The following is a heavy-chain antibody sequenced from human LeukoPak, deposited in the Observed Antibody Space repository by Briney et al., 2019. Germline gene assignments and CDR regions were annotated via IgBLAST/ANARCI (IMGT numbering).Heavy chain of an antibody. CDR3: ARGVLGVVVPAAMFDY. V-gene: IGHV1-46*01. CDR1: GYTFTNYY. J-gene: IGHJ4*02. CDR2: INPSGGST. D-gene: IGHD2-2*01. Sequence: ASVKVSCKASGYTFTNYYMHWMRQAPGQGLEWMGTINPSGGSTSYAQKFQGRVSMTWDTSTRIVYMGLSSLRSEDTAVYYCARGVLGVVVPAAMFDYWGQGTLVTVSS.